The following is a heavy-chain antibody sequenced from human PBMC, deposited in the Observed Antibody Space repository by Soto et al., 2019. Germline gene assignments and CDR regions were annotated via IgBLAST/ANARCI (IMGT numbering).Heavy chain of an antibody. D-gene: IGHD6-6*01. CDR3: ARVEDIAARPDLRAFDI. J-gene: IGHJ3*02. V-gene: IGHV4-59*01. Sequence: SETLSLTCTVSGGSISSYYWSWMRQPPGKGLEWIGYIYYSGSTNYNPSLKSRVTISVDTSKNQFSLKLSSVTAADTAVYYCARVEDIAARPDLRAFDIWGQGSMVTVSS. CDR2: IYYSGST. CDR1: GGSISSYY.